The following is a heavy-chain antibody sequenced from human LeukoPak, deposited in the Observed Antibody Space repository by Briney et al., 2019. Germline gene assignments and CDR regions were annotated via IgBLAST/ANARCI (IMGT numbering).Heavy chain of an antibody. V-gene: IGHV4-30-4*01. D-gene: IGHD6-13*01. Sequence: PSETLSLTCIVSGGSISSGDYYWSWIRQPPGQGLEWIGYIYSSGSTYYNPSLKGRVTISVDTSKNQFSLKLSSVAAADTAVDFCARAHPQQSTQTFDYWGQGTLVTVSS. CDR1: GGSISSGDYY. J-gene: IGHJ4*02. CDR3: ARAHPQQSTQTFDY. CDR2: IYSSGST.